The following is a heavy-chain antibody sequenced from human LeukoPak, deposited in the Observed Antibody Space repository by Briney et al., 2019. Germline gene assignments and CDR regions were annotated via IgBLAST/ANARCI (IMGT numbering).Heavy chain of an antibody. D-gene: IGHD4-17*01. CDR2: ISGSAATI. J-gene: IGHJ4*02. CDR1: GFTFSVYS. CDR3: ARMTTVTHY. V-gene: IGHV3-48*04. Sequence: GGSLRLSCAASGFTFSVYSMIWVRQAPGKGLEWVSFISGSAATIYYADSVQGRFTISRDNARNSLYLQMNSLRAEDTAVYYCARMTTVTHYWGQGTLVTVSS.